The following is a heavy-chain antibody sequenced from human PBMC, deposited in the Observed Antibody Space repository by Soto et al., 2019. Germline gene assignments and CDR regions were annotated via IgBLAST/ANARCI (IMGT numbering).Heavy chain of an antibody. D-gene: IGHD6-6*01. CDR2: ISSSGSTI. Sequence: PGGSLRLSCAASGFTFSSYEMNWVRQAPGKGLEWVSYISSSGSTIYYADSVKGRFTISRDNAKNSLYLQMNSLRAEDTAVYYCARDRLGIAARFYYYYYGMDVWGQGTTVTVSS. V-gene: IGHV3-48*03. CDR1: GFTFSSYE. J-gene: IGHJ6*02. CDR3: ARDRLGIAARFYYYYYGMDV.